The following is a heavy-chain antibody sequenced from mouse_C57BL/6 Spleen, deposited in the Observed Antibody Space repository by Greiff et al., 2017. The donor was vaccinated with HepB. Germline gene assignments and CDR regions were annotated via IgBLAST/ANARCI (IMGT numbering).Heavy chain of an antibody. J-gene: IGHJ1*03. CDR2: INPNNGGT. Sequence: EVQLQQSGPELVKPGASVKISCKASGYTFTDYYMNWVKQSHGKSLEWIGDINPNNGGTSYNQKFKGKATLTVDKSSSTAYMELRSLTSEDSAVYYCARGPPQSSYGRYWYFDVWGTGTTVTVAS. V-gene: IGHV1-26*01. CDR1: GYTFTDYY. CDR3: ARGPPQSSYGRYWYFDV. D-gene: IGHD1-1*01.